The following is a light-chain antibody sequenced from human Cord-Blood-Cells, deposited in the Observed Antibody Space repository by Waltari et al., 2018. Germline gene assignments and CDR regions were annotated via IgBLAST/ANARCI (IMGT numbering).Light chain of an antibody. Sequence: VLTQSPGVLSLSPVDRAALSCRASQSVSSSYLAWYQQKPGQAPRLLIYGASSRATGIPDRFSGSGSGTDFTLTISRLEPEDFAVYYCQQYGSSPFTFGPGTKVDIK. CDR1: QSVSSSY. CDR2: GAS. CDR3: QQYGSSPFT. J-gene: IGKJ3*01. V-gene: IGKV3-20*01.